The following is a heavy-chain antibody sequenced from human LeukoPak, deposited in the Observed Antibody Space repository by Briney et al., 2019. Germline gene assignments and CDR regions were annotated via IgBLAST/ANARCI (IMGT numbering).Heavy chain of an antibody. CDR3: ARLTGIAMVDS. Sequence: TGGSLRLSCAASGFTFSSYWMHWVRQAPGKGLVWVSRINTDGRTTSYADSVKGRFAISRDNAKNTLYLQMNSLRAEDTAVYYCARLTGIAMVDSWGQGTLVTVSS. D-gene: IGHD5-18*01. CDR2: INTDGRTT. V-gene: IGHV3-74*01. J-gene: IGHJ4*02. CDR1: GFTFSSYW.